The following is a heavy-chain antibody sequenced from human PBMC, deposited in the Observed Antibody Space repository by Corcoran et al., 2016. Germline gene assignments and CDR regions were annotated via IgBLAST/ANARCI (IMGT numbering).Heavy chain of an antibody. J-gene: IGHJ5*02. V-gene: IGHV4-38-2*02. CDR1: GYSISSGYY. D-gene: IGHD3-22*01. CDR2: IYHSGST. CDR3: ARDQDYYDSSGYQPGMGWLDP. Sequence: QVQLQESGPGLVKPSETLSLTCTVSGYSISSGYYWGWIRQPPGKGLEWIGSIYHSGSTYYNPSLKSRVTISVDTSKNQFSLKLSSVTAADTAVYYCARDQDYYDSSGYQPGMGWLDPWGQGTLVTVSS.